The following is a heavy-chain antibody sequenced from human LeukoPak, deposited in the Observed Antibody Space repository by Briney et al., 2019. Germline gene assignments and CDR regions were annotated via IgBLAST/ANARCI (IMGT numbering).Heavy chain of an antibody. CDR3: ARDEYYYGSGRVMGFI. CDR2: INHSGST. D-gene: IGHD3-10*01. V-gene: IGHV4-34*01. Sequence: SETLSPTCAVYGGSFSGYYWSWIRQPPGKGLEWIGEINHSGSTNYNPSLKSRVTISVDTSKNQFSLKLSSVTAADTAVYYCARDEYYYGSGRVMGFIWGQGTLVTVSS. CDR1: GGSFSGYY. J-gene: IGHJ4*02.